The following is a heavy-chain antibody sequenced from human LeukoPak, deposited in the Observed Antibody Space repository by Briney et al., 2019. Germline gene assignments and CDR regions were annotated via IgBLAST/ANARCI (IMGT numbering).Heavy chain of an antibody. CDR3: ARDSLSITMVRGVNKGSSVDY. Sequence: AGGSLRLSCAASGFTFSSYSMNWVRQAPGKGLEWVSYISSSSSTIYYADSVKGRFTISRDNAKNSLYLQMNSLRAEDTAVYYCARDSLSITMVRGVNKGSSVDYWGQGTLVTVSS. CDR1: GFTFSSYS. D-gene: IGHD3-10*01. J-gene: IGHJ4*02. V-gene: IGHV3-48*04. CDR2: ISSSSSTI.